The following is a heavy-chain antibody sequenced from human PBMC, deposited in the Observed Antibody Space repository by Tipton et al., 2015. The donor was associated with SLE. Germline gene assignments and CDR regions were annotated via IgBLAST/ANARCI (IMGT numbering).Heavy chain of an antibody. CDR1: GFKFDDYA. CDR2: ISWNSGTI. D-gene: IGHD1-26*01. CDR3: AKDGGSGTYFHYYYYMDV. J-gene: IGHJ6*03. Sequence: SLRLSCAASGFKFDDYAMHWVRQDPGKGLEWVSGISWNSGTIGYADSVKGRFTISRDNAKKSLYLQMNSLRSEDTALYYCAKDGGSGTYFHYYYYMDVWGRGTTVTVSS. V-gene: IGHV3-9*01.